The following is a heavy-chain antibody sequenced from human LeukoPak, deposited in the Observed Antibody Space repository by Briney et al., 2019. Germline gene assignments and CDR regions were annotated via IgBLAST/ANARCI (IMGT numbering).Heavy chain of an antibody. CDR1: GGSISSSSYY. D-gene: IGHD3-22*01. V-gene: IGHV4-39*01. Sequence: PSETLSLTCTVSGGSISSSSYYWGWIRQPPGKGLEWIGSIYYSGSTYYNPSLKSRVTISVDTSKNQFSLKLSSVTAADTAVYYCASERWRLLPFDPWGQGTLVTVSS. J-gene: IGHJ5*02. CDR3: ASERWRLLPFDP. CDR2: IYYSGST.